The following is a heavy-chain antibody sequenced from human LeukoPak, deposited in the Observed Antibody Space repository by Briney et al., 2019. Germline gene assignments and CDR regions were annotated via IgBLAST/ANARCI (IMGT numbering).Heavy chain of an antibody. D-gene: IGHD6-25*01. CDR1: GFSFSDYA. J-gene: IGHJ6*02. Sequence: PGGTLRLSCAASGFSFSDYAMNWVRQAPGKGLEWVSLISGSDGSAYYADSVKGRFTISRDNSMNTLYLEMNSLRAEDTAVYYCAKRIAAGNNYYYYAMDVWGHGTTVTVSS. CDR3: AKRIAAGNNYYYYAMDV. CDR2: ISGSDGSA. V-gene: IGHV3-23*01.